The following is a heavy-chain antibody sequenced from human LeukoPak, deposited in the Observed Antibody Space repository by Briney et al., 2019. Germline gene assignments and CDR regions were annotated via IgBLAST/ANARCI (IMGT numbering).Heavy chain of an antibody. CDR2: VYYNGNT. CDR3: ARLLADRGVTSPPDY. D-gene: IGHD3-10*01. V-gene: IGHV4-39*01. CDR1: GGSISSSGSY. J-gene: IGHJ4*02. Sequence: PSETLSLTCTVSGGSISSSGSYWAWIRQPPGKGLEWIANVYYNGNTYYNSSLKSRVTISADTSKNQFSLNLRSVTAADTAVYYCARLLADRGVTSPPDYWGQGTLVTVSS.